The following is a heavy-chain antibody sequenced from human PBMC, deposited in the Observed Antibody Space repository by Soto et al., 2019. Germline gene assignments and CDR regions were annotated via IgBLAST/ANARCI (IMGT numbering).Heavy chain of an antibody. J-gene: IGHJ6*02. D-gene: IGHD2-8*01. Sequence: EVQLLESGGGLVQPGGSLRLSCAASGFTFSNYAMGWVRQAPGTGLEWVSSISGAGGNTYYADSVKGRFTISRDNSKNALYRQMDSLRAEDTAVYYCAKDLFTMVPRADVWGQGTTVIVSS. CDR2: ISGAGGNT. V-gene: IGHV3-23*01. CDR1: GFTFSNYA. CDR3: AKDLFTMVPRADV.